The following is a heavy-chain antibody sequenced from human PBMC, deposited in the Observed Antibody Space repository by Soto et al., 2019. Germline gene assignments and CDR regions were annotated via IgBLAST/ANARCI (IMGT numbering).Heavy chain of an antibody. J-gene: IGHJ6*02. Sequence: PGGSLRLSCAASGFTFRRYNMNWVRQAPGKGLEWVSSISSGSTYIYYADSVKGRFTISRDNARNSLYLQMNSLRAEDTAVYYCAGVRREDTVVVPAYYYYYYGMDVWGQGTTVTVSS. CDR2: ISSGSTYI. D-gene: IGHD2-2*01. CDR1: GFTFRRYN. CDR3: AGVRREDTVVVPAYYYYYYGMDV. V-gene: IGHV3-21*01.